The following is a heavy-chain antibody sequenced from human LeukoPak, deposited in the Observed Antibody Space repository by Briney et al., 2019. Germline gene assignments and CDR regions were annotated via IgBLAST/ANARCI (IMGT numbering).Heavy chain of an antibody. CDR2: IYYSGST. J-gene: IGHJ4*02. CDR3: ARDDGDYSFDY. D-gene: IGHD4-17*01. CDR1: GGSISSYY. V-gene: IGHV4-59*01. Sequence: PSETLSLTCTVPGGSISSYYWSWIRQPPGKGLGWIGYIYYSGSTNYNPSLKSRVTISVDTSKNQFSLKLSSVTAADTAVHYCARDDGDYSFDYWGQGTLVTVSS.